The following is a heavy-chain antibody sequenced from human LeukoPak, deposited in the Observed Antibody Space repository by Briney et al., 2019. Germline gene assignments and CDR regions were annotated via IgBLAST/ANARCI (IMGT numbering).Heavy chain of an antibody. J-gene: IGHJ4*02. CDR1: GFTFGDYA. Sequence: GGSLRLSCTASGFTFGDYAMSWVRQAPGKGLEWVGFIRSKAYGGTTEYAASVKGRFTISRDDSKTIAYLQMNVLQTEDTAVYCCTREDGYNRRFDYWGQGTLVTVSS. D-gene: IGHD5-24*01. CDR3: TREDGYNRRFDY. V-gene: IGHV3-49*04. CDR2: IRSKAYGGTT.